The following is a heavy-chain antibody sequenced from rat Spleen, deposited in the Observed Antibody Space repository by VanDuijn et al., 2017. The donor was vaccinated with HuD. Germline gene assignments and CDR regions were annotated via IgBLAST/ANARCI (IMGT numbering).Heavy chain of an antibody. Sequence: EVQLVETGGGLVQPGRSLKLSCVASGFTFSRYWMYWVRQAPGKGLEWISSIDTDGGRTYYSDSVKGRFTISRDNAKNTQYLQMDSLRSEDTATYYCAKTANWDGSFDYWGQGVMVTVSS. CDR2: IDTDGGRT. CDR3: AKTANWDGSFDY. CDR1: GFTFSRYW. V-gene: IGHV5-58*01. D-gene: IGHD5-1*01. J-gene: IGHJ2*01.